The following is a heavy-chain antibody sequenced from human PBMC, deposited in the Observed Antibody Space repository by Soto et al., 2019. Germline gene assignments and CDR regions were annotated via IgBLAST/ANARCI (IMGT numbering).Heavy chain of an antibody. Sequence: PSETLSLTCTVSGDSISTFYWSWIRQPPGKGLEWIGYIYYTGSTNYNPSLKSRVTMSVDTSKKQFSLKLTSVTAADTAVYYCARVAYGDYSDYWGQGTLVIVSS. D-gene: IGHD4-17*01. J-gene: IGHJ4*02. CDR1: GDSISTFY. V-gene: IGHV4-59*12. CDR2: IYYTGST. CDR3: ARVAYGDYSDY.